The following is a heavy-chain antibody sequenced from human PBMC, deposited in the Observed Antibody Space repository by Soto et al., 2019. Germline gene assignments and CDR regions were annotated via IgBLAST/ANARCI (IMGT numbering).Heavy chain of an antibody. V-gene: IGHV4-39*01. Sequence: QLQLLESGPGLVKPSETLSLTCTVSGGYMSSSTYYWGWIRQPPGKGLEWIGSVHLGGRTYYNPSLKSRVTISLDTSKKQLSLKLSSLTAADTAVYYRARQPNYDYGDYGPSDFWGQGTLITVSS. J-gene: IGHJ4*02. CDR2: VHLGGRT. CDR1: GGYMSSSTYY. CDR3: ARQPNYDYGDYGPSDF. D-gene: IGHD4-17*01.